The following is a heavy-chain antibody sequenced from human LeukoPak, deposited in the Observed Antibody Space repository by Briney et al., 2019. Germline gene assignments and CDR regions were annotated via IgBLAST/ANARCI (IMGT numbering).Heavy chain of an antibody. Sequence: PGGSLRLSCTVSGFTVSSNYMSWVRQAPGKGLECVSVIYSGGNTYYADSVKGRFTISRDNSKNTLYLQMNSLRAEDTAVYYCARKTDSGGQGDYWGPGTLVTVSS. D-gene: IGHD2-15*01. CDR3: ARKTDSGGQGDY. J-gene: IGHJ4*02. CDR2: IYSGGNT. V-gene: IGHV3-66*01. CDR1: GFTVSSNY.